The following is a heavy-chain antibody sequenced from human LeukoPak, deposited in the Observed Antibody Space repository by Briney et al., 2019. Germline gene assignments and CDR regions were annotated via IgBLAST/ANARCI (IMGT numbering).Heavy chain of an antibody. CDR3: ARRFTTTWYDFDY. V-gene: IGHV4-38-2*01. D-gene: IGHD6-13*01. CDR1: GYSISSGYY. CDR2: IYHSGST. Sequence: SETLSLTCAVSGYSISSGYYWGWIRQPPGQGPEWIGSIYHSGSTYYNPSLESRVTISVDTSKNQFSLQLSSVAAADAAVYYCARRFTTTWYDFDYWGQGTLVTVSS. J-gene: IGHJ4*02.